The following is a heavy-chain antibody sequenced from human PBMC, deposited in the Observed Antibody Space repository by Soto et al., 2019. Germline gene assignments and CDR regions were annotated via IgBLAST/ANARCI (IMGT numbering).Heavy chain of an antibody. CDR1: GYTLTEFS. CDR3: ATVITIFGVVTGNYYFDY. J-gene: IGHJ4*02. D-gene: IGHD3-3*01. Sequence: ASVKVSCKVSGYTLTEFSMHWVRQAPGKGLEWMGGFDPEDGETIYAQKFQGRVTMTEDTSTDTAYMELSSLRSEDTAVYYCATVITIFGVVTGNYYFDYWGQGTLVTVS. V-gene: IGHV1-24*01. CDR2: FDPEDGET.